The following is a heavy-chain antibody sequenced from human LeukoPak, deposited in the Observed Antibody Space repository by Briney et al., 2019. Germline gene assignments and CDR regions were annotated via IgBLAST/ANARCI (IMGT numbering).Heavy chain of an antibody. CDR3: ARPGTSDAFDI. V-gene: IGHV4-59*08. D-gene: IGHD1-1*01. CDR2: IYYSGST. Sequence: SETLSLTCTVSGGSISSYYWSWIRQPPGKGLEWIGYIYYSGSTNYNPSPKSRVTISVDTSKNQFSLKLSSVTAADTAVYYCARPGTSDAFDIWGQGTMVTVSS. CDR1: GGSISSYY. J-gene: IGHJ3*02.